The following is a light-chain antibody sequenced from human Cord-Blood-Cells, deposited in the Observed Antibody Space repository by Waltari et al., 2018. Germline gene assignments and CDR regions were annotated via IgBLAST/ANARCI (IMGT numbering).Light chain of an antibody. CDR1: SSDVGGFNY. Sequence: QSALTQPASVSGSPGPSITIPCTGTSSDVGGFNYVSWYQQHPGKAPKLMIYDVSNRPSGVSNRFSGSKSGNTASLTISGLQAEDEADYYCSSYTSSSTRVFGGGTKLTVL. V-gene: IGLV2-14*01. CDR2: DVS. CDR3: SSYTSSSTRV. J-gene: IGLJ2*01.